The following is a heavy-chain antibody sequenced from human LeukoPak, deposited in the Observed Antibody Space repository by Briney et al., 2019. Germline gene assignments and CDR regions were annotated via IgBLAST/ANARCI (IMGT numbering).Heavy chain of an antibody. Sequence: PGGSLRLSRAASGFTFSSYAMHWVRQAPGKGLEWVAVISYDGSNKYYADSVKGRFTISRDNSKNTLYVQMNSLRAEDTAVYYCAKSRYSTRWYFDYWGRGTLVTVSS. CDR3: AKSRYSTRWYFDY. V-gene: IGHV3-30*04. J-gene: IGHJ4*02. CDR1: GFTFSSYA. CDR2: ISYDGSNK. D-gene: IGHD6-13*01.